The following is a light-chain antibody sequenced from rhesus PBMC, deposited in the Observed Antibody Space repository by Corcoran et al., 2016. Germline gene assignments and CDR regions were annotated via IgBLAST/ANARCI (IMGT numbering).Light chain of an antibody. Sequence: DIQMTQSPSSLSASVGDTVTITCRASQSISSWLDWYQHKPGKAPKVLIYKASNLQSGVPSRFSGRGSGTNFTLTLSSRQPEAFAAYYCLQHSSGPPTFGQGTKVEIK. J-gene: IGKJ1*01. CDR2: KAS. CDR1: QSISSW. CDR3: LQHSSGPPT. V-gene: IGKV1-22*01.